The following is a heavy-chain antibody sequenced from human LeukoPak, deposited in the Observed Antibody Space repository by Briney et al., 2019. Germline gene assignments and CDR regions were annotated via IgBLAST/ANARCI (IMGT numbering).Heavy chain of an antibody. Sequence: PSETLSLTCAVSGGSISSGGYSWSWIRQPPGRGVEWIGYIYHSGSTYYNPSLQSRVTISVDRSKNQFSLKLSSVTAADTAVYYCARDYGSYGMDVWGQGTTVTVSS. CDR1: GGSISSGGYS. V-gene: IGHV4-30-2*01. CDR2: IYHSGST. D-gene: IGHD4-17*01. J-gene: IGHJ6*02. CDR3: ARDYGSYGMDV.